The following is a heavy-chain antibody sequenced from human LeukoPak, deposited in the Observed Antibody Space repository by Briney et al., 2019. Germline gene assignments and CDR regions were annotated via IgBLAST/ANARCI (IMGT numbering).Heavy chain of an antibody. D-gene: IGHD1-26*01. Sequence: GASVKVSCKASGYTFTSYYMHWVRQAPGQGLEWMGIINPSGGSTSYAQKFQGRVTMTRNTSTSTVYMELSSLRSEDTAVYYCARVLLSGSYYSMLGYWGQGTLVTVSS. CDR1: GYTFTSYY. CDR2: INPSGGST. J-gene: IGHJ4*02. V-gene: IGHV1-46*01. CDR3: ARVLLSGSYYSMLGY.